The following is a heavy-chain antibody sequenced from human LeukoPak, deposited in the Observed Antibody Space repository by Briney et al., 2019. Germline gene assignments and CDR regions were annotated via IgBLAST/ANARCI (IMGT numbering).Heavy chain of an antibody. D-gene: IGHD3-22*01. J-gene: IGHJ5*02. Sequence: SETLSLTCAVSGYSISSGYYWGCIRQPPGKGLEWIGSIYHSGSTYYNPSLKSRVTMSVDTSKNQFSLKLSSVTAADTAVYYCARRAAGGCYDSSVWFDPWGQGTLVTVSS. CDR2: IYHSGST. CDR3: ARRAAGGCYDSSVWFDP. CDR1: GYSISSGYY. V-gene: IGHV4-38-2*01.